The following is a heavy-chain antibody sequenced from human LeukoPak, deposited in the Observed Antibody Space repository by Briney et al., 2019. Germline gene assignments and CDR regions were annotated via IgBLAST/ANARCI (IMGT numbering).Heavy chain of an antibody. Sequence: SETLSLTCAVYGGSFSSYYWSWIRQPPGKGLEWIGEINHSGSTNYNPSLKSRVTISVDTSKNQLSLKLSSVTAADTAVYYCARVSGSSSVWGQGTLVTVSS. CDR3: ARVSGSSSV. J-gene: IGHJ4*02. CDR1: GGSFSSYY. CDR2: INHSGST. V-gene: IGHV4-34*01. D-gene: IGHD6-6*01.